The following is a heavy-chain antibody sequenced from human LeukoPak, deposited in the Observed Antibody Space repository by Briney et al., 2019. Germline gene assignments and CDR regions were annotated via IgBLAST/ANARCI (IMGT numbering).Heavy chain of an antibody. CDR2: IYYSGST. J-gene: IGHJ6*02. CDR3: ARHSDSSDWYSNYGMDV. D-gene: IGHD6-19*01. CDR1: GGSISSYY. V-gene: IGHV4-59*08. Sequence: SETLSLTCTVSGGSISSYYWSWIRQPPGKGLEWIGYIYYSGSTNYNPSLKSRVTISVDTSKNQFSLKLSSVTAADTAVYYCARHSDSSDWYSNYGMDVWGQGTTVTVSS.